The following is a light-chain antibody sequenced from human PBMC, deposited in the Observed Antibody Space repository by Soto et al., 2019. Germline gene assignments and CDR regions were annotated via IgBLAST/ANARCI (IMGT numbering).Light chain of an antibody. CDR1: QSVSSN. CDR2: GAS. J-gene: IGKJ1*01. CDR3: QQYNSWPRT. Sequence: DIVMTQSPATLSVSPGERATLSCRASQSVSSNLAWYQQKPGQAPRLLIYGASTRATEIPARFSGSGSGTEATLTISSLQSEDFAVYYCQQYNSWPRTFGKGTKVEIK. V-gene: IGKV3-15*01.